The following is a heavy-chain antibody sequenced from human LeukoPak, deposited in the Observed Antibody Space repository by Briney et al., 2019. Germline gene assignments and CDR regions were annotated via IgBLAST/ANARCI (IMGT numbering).Heavy chain of an antibody. CDR1: GLTFSSHW. V-gene: IGHV3-74*01. CDR2: ITNDGSST. J-gene: IGHJ5*02. CDR3: ASWGPAAYCSNGSCS. D-gene: IGHD2-15*01. Sequence: GGSLRLSCAASGLTFSSHWMHWVRQAPGKGLVWVSRITNDGSSTTYADSVKGRFTISRDNAKNMLYLQVNSLRAEDTAVYYCASWGPAAYCSNGSCSWGQGTLVTVSS.